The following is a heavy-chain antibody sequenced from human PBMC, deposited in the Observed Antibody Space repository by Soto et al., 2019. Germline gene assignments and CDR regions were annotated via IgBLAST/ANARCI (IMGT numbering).Heavy chain of an antibody. D-gene: IGHD6-13*01. CDR3: ARNIATAGIGFDS. Sequence: SETLSLTCSVSGDFITSYYWSWIRRPPGKGLEWIGYIYYSGTTNYNPSLKSRVTISVDTSKKQFSLKLSSVTAADTAMYYCARNIATAGIGFDSWGQGTLVTVSS. V-gene: IGHV4-59*01. J-gene: IGHJ4*02. CDR2: IYYSGTT. CDR1: GDFITSYY.